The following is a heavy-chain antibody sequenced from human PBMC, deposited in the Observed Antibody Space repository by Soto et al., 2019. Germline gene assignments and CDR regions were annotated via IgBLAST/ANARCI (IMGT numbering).Heavy chain of an antibody. D-gene: IGHD2-15*01. V-gene: IGHV1-69*01. J-gene: IGHJ4*02. CDR2: IIPIFGTA. Sequence: QVQLVQSGAEVKKPGSSVKVSCKASGGTFSSYAISWVRQAPGQGLGWMGGIIPIFGTANYAQNYQGRVTITEAASRSTAYMHLSSLRSEDMAVYYCASEEGDGGKPGRYRGQGTLVTVSS. CDR3: ASEEGDGGKPGRY. CDR1: GGTFSSYA.